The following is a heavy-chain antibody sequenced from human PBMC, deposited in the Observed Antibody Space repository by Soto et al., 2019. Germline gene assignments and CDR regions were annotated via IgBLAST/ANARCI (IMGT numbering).Heavy chain of an antibody. V-gene: IGHV3-15*01. CDR3: TTDRYDFWSGYLLSSH. CDR2: IKSKTDGGTT. J-gene: IGHJ4*02. Sequence: GGSLRLSCAASGFTFSNAWMSWVRQAPGKGLEWVGRIKSKTDGGTTDYAAPVKGRFTISRDDSKNTLYLQMNSLKTEDTAVYYCTTDRYDFWSGYLLSSHWGQGTLVTVSS. CDR1: GFTFSNAW. D-gene: IGHD3-3*01.